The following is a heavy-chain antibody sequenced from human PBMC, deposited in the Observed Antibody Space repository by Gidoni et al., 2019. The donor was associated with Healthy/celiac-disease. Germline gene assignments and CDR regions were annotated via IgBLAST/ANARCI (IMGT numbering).Heavy chain of an antibody. CDR3: ARLGYCSSTSCAGWFDP. D-gene: IGHD2-2*01. CDR2: IDPSDSYT. CDR1: GSSFTRSW. J-gene: IGHJ5*02. Sequence: EVQLVQSGAEVKKPGDSLRISCTGSGSSFTRSWISWVRERPGKGMEWMGRIDPSDSYTNYSPSVQGHVTISADKAISTAYLQWSSLKASDTAMYYCARLGYCSSTSCAGWFDPWGQGTLVTVSS. V-gene: IGHV5-10-1*03.